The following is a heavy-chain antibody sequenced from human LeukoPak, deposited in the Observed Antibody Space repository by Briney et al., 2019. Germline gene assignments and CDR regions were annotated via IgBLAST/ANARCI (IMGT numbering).Heavy chain of an antibody. V-gene: IGHV3-23*01. CDR1: GFTFSSYA. Sequence: GGSLRLSCAASGFTFSSYAMSWVRQAPGKGLEWVSAISGSGGSTFYTDSVKGRFTISRDNSKNTLYLQMNSLRAEDTAVYYCAKDLKGYYGSGSYPHWGQGTLVTVCS. CDR3: AKDLKGYYGSGSYPH. D-gene: IGHD3-10*01. J-gene: IGHJ4*02. CDR2: ISGSGGST.